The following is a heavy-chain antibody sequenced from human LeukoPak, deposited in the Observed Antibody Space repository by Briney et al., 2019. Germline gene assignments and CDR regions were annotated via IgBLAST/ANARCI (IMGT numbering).Heavy chain of an antibody. J-gene: IGHJ4*02. V-gene: IGHV3-30*09. CDR2: IRYDGSDK. D-gene: IGHD3-22*01. CDR1: GFTFSSYA. CDR3: AKVPTGSYDSSGFDS. Sequence: GRSLILSCAASGFTFSSYAMHWVRQAPGKGLEWVAFIRYDGSDKYYADSVKGRFAISRDNSKNTLYLQMNSLRAEDTAVYYCAKVPTGSYDSSGFDSWGQGTLVTVSS.